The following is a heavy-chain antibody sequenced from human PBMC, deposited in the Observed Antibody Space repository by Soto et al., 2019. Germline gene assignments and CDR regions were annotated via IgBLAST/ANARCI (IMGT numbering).Heavy chain of an antibody. CDR1: GYTFTSYA. CDR2: INAGNGNA. Sequence: QVQLVQSGAEVKKPGASVKVSCKASGYTFTSYAMHWVRQAPGQRLEWMGWINAGNGNAKYSQKFQGRVTITRDTSASTAYMELSSLRSEDTAVYYCAPGPPGSYFKGDYWGQGTLVTVSS. V-gene: IGHV1-3*01. D-gene: IGHD3-10*01. CDR3: APGPPGSYFKGDY. J-gene: IGHJ4*02.